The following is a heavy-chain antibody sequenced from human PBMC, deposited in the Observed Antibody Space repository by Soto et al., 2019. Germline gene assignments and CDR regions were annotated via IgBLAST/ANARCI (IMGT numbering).Heavy chain of an antibody. Sequence: QVQLQQWGAGLLKPSETLSLSCAVFGGSLSDYYWGWIRQPPGKGLEWIGEIDHSGSTNYNPSLKSRVTISVDTSKNQFSLKLSSVTAADTAVYYCARSHPSYSSSSMTTVAAPLPFDYWGQGTLVTVSS. CDR3: ARSHPSYSSSSMTTVAAPLPFDY. CDR1: GGSLSDYY. J-gene: IGHJ4*02. D-gene: IGHD6-6*01. CDR2: IDHSGST. V-gene: IGHV4-34*01.